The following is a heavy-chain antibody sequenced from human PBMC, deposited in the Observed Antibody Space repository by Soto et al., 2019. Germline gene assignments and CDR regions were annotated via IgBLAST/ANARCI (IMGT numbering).Heavy chain of an antibody. CDR3: ARETSADSF. D-gene: IGHD2-21*01. CDR1: GFTFSNYW. J-gene: IGHJ4*02. Sequence: EVQLVESGGGLVQPGGSLRLSCAASGFTFSNYWMVWVRQAPEKGPEWVATIKQDGSEKYYVDSVKGRFTISRDNTKNSLYLQMNILRTEDTALYYGARETSADSFWGQGTLVTVSS. CDR2: IKQDGSEK. V-gene: IGHV3-7*01.